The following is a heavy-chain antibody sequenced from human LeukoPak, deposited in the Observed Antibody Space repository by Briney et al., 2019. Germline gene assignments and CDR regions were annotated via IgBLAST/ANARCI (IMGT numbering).Heavy chain of an antibody. CDR2: INHSGST. V-gene: IGHV4-34*01. CDR1: DGSFSGYY. J-gene: IGHJ4*02. D-gene: IGHD6-13*01. Sequence: SETLSLTCAVYDGSFSGYYWSWIRQPPGKGLEWIGEINHSGSTNYNPSLKSRVTISVDTSKNQFSLKLSSVTAADTAVYYCARARLFIAAYSPQYYFDYWGQGTLVTVSS. CDR3: ARARLFIAAYSPQYYFDY.